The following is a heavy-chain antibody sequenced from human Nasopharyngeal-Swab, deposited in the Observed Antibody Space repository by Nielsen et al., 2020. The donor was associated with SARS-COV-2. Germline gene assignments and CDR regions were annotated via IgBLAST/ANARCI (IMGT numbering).Heavy chain of an antibody. CDR2: IWYEGRNK. J-gene: IGHJ4*02. CDR1: GFTFSSYG. D-gene: IGHD3-22*01. V-gene: IGHV3-33*01. CDR3: ARDYYDSSGFYYFDY. Sequence: GESQKISFAASGFTFSSYGMHWVRQAPGKGLEGVAVIWYEGRNKYYADPVKGRFTISRDNSKNTLYLQMKSLRAEDTAVYYCARDYYDSSGFYYFDYWGQGTLFTVSS.